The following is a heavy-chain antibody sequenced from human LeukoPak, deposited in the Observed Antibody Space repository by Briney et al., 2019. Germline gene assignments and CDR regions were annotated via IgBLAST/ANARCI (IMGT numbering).Heavy chain of an antibody. CDR3: ARYSQYQGFDY. D-gene: IGHD2-2*01. CDR1: GGSISSGGYS. CDR2: IYHSGST. V-gene: IGHV4-30-2*01. J-gene: IGHJ4*02. Sequence: SQTLSLTCAVSGGSISSGGYSWSWIRQPPGKGLEWIGYIYHSGSTYYNPSLKSRVTISVDRSKNQFSLKLSSVTAAGTAVYYFARYSQYQGFDYWGQGTLVTVSS.